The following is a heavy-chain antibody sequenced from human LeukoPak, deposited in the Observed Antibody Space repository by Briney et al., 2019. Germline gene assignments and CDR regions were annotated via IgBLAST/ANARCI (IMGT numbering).Heavy chain of an antibody. D-gene: IGHD3-3*01. V-gene: IGHV3-7*01. CDR2: IKQDGSEK. CDR1: GFTFSSYW. CDR3: ARVSTIFGVVGSSDY. Sequence: PGGSLRLSCAASGFTFSSYWMTWVRQAPGKGLEWVANIKQDGSEKYYVDSVKGRFTVSRDNAKNSLYLQMNSLRAEDTAVYYCARVSTIFGVVGSSDYWGQGTLVTVSS. J-gene: IGHJ4*02.